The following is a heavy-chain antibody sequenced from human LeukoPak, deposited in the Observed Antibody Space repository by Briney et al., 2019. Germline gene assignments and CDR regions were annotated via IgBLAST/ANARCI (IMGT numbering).Heavy chain of an antibody. CDR2: ISTSGGTK. V-gene: IGHV3-48*03. Sequence: PGGSLRLSCAASGFTFSSFEMNWVRQAPGRGLEWLSHISTSGGTKYYADSVKGRFTISRDNAENSVYLQMNSLKADNTAVYYCTRGAGTGWRFDSWGQGTLVTVSS. CDR1: GFTFSSFE. J-gene: IGHJ4*02. CDR3: TRGAGTGWRFDS. D-gene: IGHD6-19*01.